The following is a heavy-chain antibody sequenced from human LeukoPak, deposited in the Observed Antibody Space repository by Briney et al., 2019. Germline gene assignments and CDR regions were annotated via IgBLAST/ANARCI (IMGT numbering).Heavy chain of an antibody. J-gene: IGHJ4*02. D-gene: IGHD3-10*01. CDR2: ISGSGGST. V-gene: IGHV3-23*01. Sequence: GGSLRLSCAASGFTFSSYAMSWVRQAPGKGLEWVSGISGSGGSTYYAGSVKGRFTVSRDNSKNTLYLQMNSLRAEDTAVYYCAKEPGDYGSGTNFDYWGQGTLVTVSS. CDR3: AKEPGDYGSGTNFDY. CDR1: GFTFSSYA.